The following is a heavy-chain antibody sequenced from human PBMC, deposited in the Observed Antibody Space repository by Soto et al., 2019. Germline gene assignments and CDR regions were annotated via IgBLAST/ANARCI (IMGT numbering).Heavy chain of an antibody. J-gene: IGHJ4*02. CDR2: IVGGSGST. V-gene: IGHV1-58*01. CDR1: GFTLTSAD. D-gene: IGHD3-3*01. CDR3: AADWSNRPFDF. Sequence: QMQLMQSGPEVKKPGTSVKVSCKASGFTLTSADVQWVRQTRGQRLEWIGWIVGGSGSTNYAQQFQGRLAITRDMSTSTVYTELSSLRSEHTAVYYCAADWSNRPFDFWGQGTLVTVSS.